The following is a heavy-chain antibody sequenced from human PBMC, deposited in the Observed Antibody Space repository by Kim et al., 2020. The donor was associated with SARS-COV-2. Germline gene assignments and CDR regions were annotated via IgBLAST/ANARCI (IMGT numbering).Heavy chain of an antibody. J-gene: IGHJ6*02. D-gene: IGHD3-22*01. Sequence: SETLSLTCAVYGGSFSGYYGSWIRQPPGKGLEWIGEINHSGSTNYNPSLKSRVTISVDTSKNQFSLKLSSVTAADTAVYYCARGSEGITMIVVVKPYYYYGMDVWGQGTTVTVSS. CDR2: INHSGST. V-gene: IGHV4-34*01. CDR3: ARGSEGITMIVVVKPYYYYGMDV. CDR1: GGSFSGYY.